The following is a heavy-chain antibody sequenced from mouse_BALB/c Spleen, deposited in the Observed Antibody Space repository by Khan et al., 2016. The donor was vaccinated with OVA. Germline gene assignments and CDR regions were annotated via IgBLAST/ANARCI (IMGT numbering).Heavy chain of an antibody. D-gene: IGHD2-4*01. J-gene: IGHJ4*01. V-gene: IGHV2-6*02. Sequence: QVQLKQSGPGLVAPSQSLSITCTVSGFSLTSYGVHWVRQPPGKGLEWLVVLWSDGETTYNSTPKSNLSISKANSKSQVFLKIIRLQTADTAMYYCASNTRMITAVMDYWGQGTSVTVSS. CDR1: GFSLTSYG. CDR2: LWSDGET. CDR3: ASNTRMITAVMDY.